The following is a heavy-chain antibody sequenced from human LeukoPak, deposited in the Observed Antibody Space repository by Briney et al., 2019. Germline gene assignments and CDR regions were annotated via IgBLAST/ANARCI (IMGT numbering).Heavy chain of an antibody. Sequence: SETLSLTCTVSGGSISSSSYYWGWIRQPPGKGLEWIGYVYYSGSTNYNPSLKSRVTISVDTSKNQFSLKLSSVTAADTAVYYCARRAAAGREYFQHWGQGTLVTVSS. V-gene: IGHV4-61*05. CDR2: VYYSGST. D-gene: IGHD6-13*01. CDR3: ARRAAAGREYFQH. J-gene: IGHJ1*01. CDR1: GGSISSSSYY.